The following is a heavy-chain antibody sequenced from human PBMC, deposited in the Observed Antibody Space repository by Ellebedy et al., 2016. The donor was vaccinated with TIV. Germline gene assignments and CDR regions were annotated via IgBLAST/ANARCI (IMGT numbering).Heavy chain of an antibody. CDR2: VYYSGST. J-gene: IGHJ4*02. CDR1: GGSISSYY. Sequence: MPSETLSLTCTVSGGSISSYYWSWIRQPPGKGLEWIGYVYYSGSTKYNPSLKSRVTISVDTSKNQFSLKLSSVTAADTAVYFCSGAYGRATPKYWGQGTLVTVSS. CDR3: SGAYGRATPKY. V-gene: IGHV4-59*01. D-gene: IGHD3-10*01.